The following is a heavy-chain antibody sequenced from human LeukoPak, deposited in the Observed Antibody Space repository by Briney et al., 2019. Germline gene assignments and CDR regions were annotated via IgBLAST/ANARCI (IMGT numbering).Heavy chain of an antibody. D-gene: IGHD3-10*01. V-gene: IGHV4-59*01. CDR1: GGSINDAS. CDR2: IYHSGGT. Sequence: HPSETLSLTRTVSGGSINDASWNWIRKPPGQGQEWIGYIYHSGGTNYNPSLKSRVTISLDTSKNQFSLKLSSVTAADTAVYYCARVGTYYRSLDSWGQGTLVTVSS. CDR3: ARVGTYYRSLDS. J-gene: IGHJ4*02.